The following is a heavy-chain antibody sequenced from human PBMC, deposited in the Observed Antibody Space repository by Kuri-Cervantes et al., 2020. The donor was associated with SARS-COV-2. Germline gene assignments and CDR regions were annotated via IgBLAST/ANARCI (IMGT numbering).Heavy chain of an antibody. CDR2: IDSSSYYI. J-gene: IGHJ4*02. Sequence: GSLKISCAASGFTFSGYSMNWIRQAPGKGLEWVASIDSSSYYIYHADSVKGRLTISRDNAKTSLYLQMNSLKPEDTAVYYCAREEGGELGEAFDYWGQGAPVTVSS. CDR3: AREEGGELGEAFDY. D-gene: IGHD7-27*01. CDR1: GFTFSGYS. V-gene: IGHV3-21*01.